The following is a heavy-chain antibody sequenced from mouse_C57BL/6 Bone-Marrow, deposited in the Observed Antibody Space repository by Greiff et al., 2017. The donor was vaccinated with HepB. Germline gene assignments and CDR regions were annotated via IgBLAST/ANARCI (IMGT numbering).Heavy chain of an antibody. V-gene: IGHV14-2*01. CDR2: IDPEDGET. D-gene: IGHD2-3*01. Sequence: EVQLQQSGAELVKPGASVKLSCTASGFNIKDYYMHWVKQRTEQGLEWIGRIDPEDGETKYAPKFQGKATITADTSSNTAYLQLSSLTSEDTAVYYCAQRRGWLPYYYAMDYWGQGTSVTVSS. CDR1: GFNIKDYY. J-gene: IGHJ4*01. CDR3: AQRRGWLPYYYAMDY.